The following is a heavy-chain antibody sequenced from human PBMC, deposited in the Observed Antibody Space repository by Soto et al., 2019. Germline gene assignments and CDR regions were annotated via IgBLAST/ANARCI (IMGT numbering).Heavy chain of an antibody. D-gene: IGHD2-15*01. CDR1: GGSISSGGYY. J-gene: IGHJ5*02. CDR3: ERGVAAPAGWFDP. V-gene: IGHV4-31*03. CDR2: IYYSGST. Sequence: SETLSLTCTVSGGSISSGGYYWSWIRQHPGKGLEWIGYIYYSGSTYYNPSLKSRVTISVDTSKNQFSLKLSSVTAADTAVYYCERGVAAPAGWFDPWGHGTLVTVSS.